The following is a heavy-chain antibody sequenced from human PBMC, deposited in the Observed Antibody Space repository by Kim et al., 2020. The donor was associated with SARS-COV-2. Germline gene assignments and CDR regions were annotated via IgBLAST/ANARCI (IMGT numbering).Heavy chain of an antibody. CDR3: ARAPQGHCSSTSCFPSYYYYGMDV. V-gene: IGHV3-74*01. CDR2: INSDGSST. Sequence: GGSLRLSCAASGFTFSSYWMHWVRQAPGKGLVWVSRINSDGSSTSYADSVKGRFTISRDNAKNTLYLQMNSLRAEDTAVYYCARAPQGHCSSTSCFPSYYYYGMDVWGQGTTVTVSS. D-gene: IGHD2-2*01. CDR1: GFTFSSYW. J-gene: IGHJ6*02.